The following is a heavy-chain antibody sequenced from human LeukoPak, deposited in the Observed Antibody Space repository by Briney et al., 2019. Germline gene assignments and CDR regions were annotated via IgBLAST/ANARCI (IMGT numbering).Heavy chain of an antibody. CDR3: ARDRERSGSQSY. V-gene: IGHV1-18*01. J-gene: IGHJ4*02. CDR2: ISGYNDNT. Sequence: ASVKVSCKASGYTFTNYGISWVRQAPGQGLEWMGWISGYNDNTNYAQKLQGRVTMTTDISTSTAYMELRTLRSDDTAVYYCARDRERSGSQSYWGQGTLVTVSS. D-gene: IGHD1-26*01. CDR1: GYTFTNYG.